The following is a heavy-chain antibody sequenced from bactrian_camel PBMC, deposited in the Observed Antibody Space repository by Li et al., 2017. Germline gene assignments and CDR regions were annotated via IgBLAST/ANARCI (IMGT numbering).Heavy chain of an antibody. CDR3: VTDYGLGTTAVYEYNY. Sequence: HVQLVESGGDLVQPGGSLRLSCAASRFTFSTYGMSWVRQAPGKGPEWVSGICSSGTVTSYADSVKGRFTISRDNAKNTVYLQMNSLNAEDTAVYYCVTDYGLGTTAVYEYNYWGQGTQVTVS. V-gene: IGHV3S6*01. D-gene: IGHD5*01. J-gene: IGHJ4*01. CDR1: RFTFSTYG. CDR2: ICSSGTVT.